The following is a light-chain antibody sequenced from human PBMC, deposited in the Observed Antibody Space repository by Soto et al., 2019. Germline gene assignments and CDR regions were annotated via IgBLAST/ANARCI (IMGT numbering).Light chain of an antibody. V-gene: IGKV3-20*01. CDR3: QQYGSSPPEYT. CDR2: GAS. CDR1: QSVSSSC. Sequence: EIVLTQSPGTLSLSPGERATLSCRASQSVSSSCLAWYQQKPGQAPRLLIYGASSRATGIPDRFSGSGSGTDFALTISRLEPEDFAVYYCQQYGSSPPEYTFGQGTKLEIK. J-gene: IGKJ2*01.